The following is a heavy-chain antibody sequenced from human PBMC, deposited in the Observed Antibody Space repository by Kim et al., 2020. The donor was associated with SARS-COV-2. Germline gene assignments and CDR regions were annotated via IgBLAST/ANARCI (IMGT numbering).Heavy chain of an antibody. CDR3: GPRGGDYDILRSYGMDV. CDR1: GFTFGDYA. V-gene: IGHV3-49*03. J-gene: IGHJ6*02. CDR2: IRSKAYGGTT. Sequence: GGSLRLSCTASGFTFGDYAMSWFRQAPGKGLEWVGFIRSKAYGGTTEYAASVKGRFTISRDDSKSIAYLQMNSLKTEDTAVYYCGPRGGDYDILRSYGMDVWGQGTTVTVSS. D-gene: IGHD3-9*01.